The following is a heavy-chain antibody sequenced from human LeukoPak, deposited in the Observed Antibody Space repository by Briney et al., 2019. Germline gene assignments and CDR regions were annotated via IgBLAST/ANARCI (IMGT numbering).Heavy chain of an antibody. D-gene: IGHD5-24*01. J-gene: IGHJ5*02. CDR1: GYSISSSNW. V-gene: IGHV4-28*01. CDR2: IYYSGST. CDR3: AGYTRDDGFDP. Sequence: SETLPLTCAVSGYSISSSNWWGWIRQPPGKGLEWIEYIYYSGSTYYNPSLKSRVTMSVDTSKNQYSLKLSSVTAVDTAVYYCAGYTRDDGFDPWGQGTLVTVSS.